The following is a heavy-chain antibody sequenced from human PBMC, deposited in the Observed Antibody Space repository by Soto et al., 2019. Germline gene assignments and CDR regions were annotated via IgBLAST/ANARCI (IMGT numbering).Heavy chain of an antibody. CDR3: ASLTDCGSGNS. Sequence: QLQLQESGPGLVKPSETLSLTCTVSGGSISSSSYYCGWIRQPPGKGLEWIGSIYYSGSTYYNPSLKSRVTISVDTSKNQFSLKQTTVTAADTAVFYCASLTDCGSGNSWGQGTLVTVSS. J-gene: IGHJ4*02. V-gene: IGHV4-39*01. CDR1: GGSISSSSYY. CDR2: IYYSGST. D-gene: IGHD3-10*01.